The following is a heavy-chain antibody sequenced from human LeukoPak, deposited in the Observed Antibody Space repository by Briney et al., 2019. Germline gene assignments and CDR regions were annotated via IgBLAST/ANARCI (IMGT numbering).Heavy chain of an antibody. J-gene: IGHJ4*02. D-gene: IGHD2-21*02. V-gene: IGHV1-69*04. CDR3: ILVYCGGDCYSYYFDY. CDR1: GGTFSSYA. CDR2: IIPILGIA. Sequence: SVKVSCKASGGTFSSYAISWVRQAPGQGLEWMGRIIPILGIANYAQKFQGRVTITADKSTSTAYMELSSLRSEDTAVYYCILVYCGGDCYSYYFDYWGQGTLVTVSS.